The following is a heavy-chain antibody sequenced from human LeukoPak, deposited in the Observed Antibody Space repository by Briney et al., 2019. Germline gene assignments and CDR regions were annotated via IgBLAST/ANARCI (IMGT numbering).Heavy chain of an antibody. CDR1: GFTFSSYG. D-gene: IGHD5-24*01. CDR2: ISYDGSNK. V-gene: IGHV3-30*18. CDR3: AKTLFEMATISSSYYGMDV. Sequence: PGGSLRLSCAASGFTFSSYGMHWVRQAPGKGLEWVAVISYDGSNKYYADSVKGRFTISRDNSKNTLYLQMNSLRAEDTAVYYCAKTLFEMATISSSYYGMDVWGQGTTVTVSS. J-gene: IGHJ6*02.